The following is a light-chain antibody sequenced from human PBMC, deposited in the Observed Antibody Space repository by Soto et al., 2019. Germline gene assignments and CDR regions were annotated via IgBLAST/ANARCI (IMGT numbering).Light chain of an antibody. CDR1: QSVGSS. J-gene: IGKJ4*01. V-gene: IGKV3-11*01. CDR2: DAS. CDR3: QRRSNWPALS. Sequence: EIVLTQSPATLSLSPGERATLSCRASQSVGSSLAWYQQKPGQAPRLLIYDASNRATGIPARFSGSGSGTDFTLTSTSLEPEDFAVYYWQRRSNWPALSVGGGTKVEI.